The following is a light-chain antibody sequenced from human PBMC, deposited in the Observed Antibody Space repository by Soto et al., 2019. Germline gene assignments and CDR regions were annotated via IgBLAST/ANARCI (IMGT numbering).Light chain of an antibody. CDR1: QTVSLY. J-gene: IGKJ2*01. Sequence: DIQMTQSPSSIYANVGDRVTITCRASQTVSLYVSWYQQKPGKAPKLLIYAASALQGGVPSRFSGIRSGTDFTLTINGLQAEDFATYYCLQSYDSPTFGQGTRLEIK. V-gene: IGKV1-39*01. CDR2: AAS. CDR3: LQSYDSPT.